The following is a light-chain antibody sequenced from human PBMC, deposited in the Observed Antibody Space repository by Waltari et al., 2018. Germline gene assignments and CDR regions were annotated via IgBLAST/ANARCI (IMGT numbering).Light chain of an antibody. CDR2: AAS. CDR1: QSISSD. V-gene: IGKV1-39*01. Sequence: DIQMTQSPSSLSASVGDRVTITCRASQSISSDLNWYQQKPGKAPKFLIYAASSLQSGVPSRFSGSRSGTDFTRTISSLQPEDFATYYCQQSYTTPYTFGQGTKLEIK. J-gene: IGKJ2*01. CDR3: QQSYTTPYT.